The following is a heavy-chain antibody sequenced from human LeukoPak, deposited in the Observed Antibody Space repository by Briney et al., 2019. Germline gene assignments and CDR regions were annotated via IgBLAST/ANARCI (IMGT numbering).Heavy chain of an antibody. CDR1: GGSVSSGSYY. CDR3: ARAYRAHQTFHSYHFFDY. J-gene: IGHJ4*02. D-gene: IGHD5-18*01. CDR2: INESGST. V-gene: IGHV4-61*01. Sequence: SETLSLTCTVSGGSVSSGSYYWNWIRQSPGKGLEWIGEINESGSTKYNPSLKSRVTISGDTSKNQFSLRLNSVTAADTAVYFCARAYRAHQTFHSYHFFDYWGQGTLVTVSS.